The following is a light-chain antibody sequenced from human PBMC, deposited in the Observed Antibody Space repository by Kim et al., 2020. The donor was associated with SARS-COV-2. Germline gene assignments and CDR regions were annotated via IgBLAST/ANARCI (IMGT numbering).Light chain of an antibody. CDR3: AAWDDSLRGRV. V-gene: IGLV1-47*02. CDR2: SNE. CDR1: ASKVGCNH. Sequence: GQWVTISCSGSASKVGCNHVVWSRQCPVPAPKVRVYSNEQRPSGVRDRFSGSKSGTSASLAISGLRSEDEADYYGAAWDDSLRGRVFGGGTQLTVL. J-gene: IGLJ3*02.